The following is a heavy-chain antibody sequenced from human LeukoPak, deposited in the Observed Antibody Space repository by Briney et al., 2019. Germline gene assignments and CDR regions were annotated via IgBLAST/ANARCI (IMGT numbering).Heavy chain of an antibody. D-gene: IGHD3-10*01. CDR3: SRGPILLWVHNGMDV. CDR1: GFIFGDHA. V-gene: IGHV3-49*04. Sequence: GGSLRLSCIASGFIFGDHAMSWVRQAPGKRLEWVGFIRSKAYGATTEYAASVKGRFTISRDDSNGIAYLQMDYLKTEDTALYYCSRGPILLWVHNGMDVWGQGTTVTVSS. J-gene: IGHJ6*02. CDR2: IRSKAYGATT.